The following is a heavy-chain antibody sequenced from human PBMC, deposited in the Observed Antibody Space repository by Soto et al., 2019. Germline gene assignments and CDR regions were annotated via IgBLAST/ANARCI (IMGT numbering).Heavy chain of an antibody. CDR1: GYTFTAYG. D-gene: IGHD3-22*01. J-gene: IGHJ4*02. V-gene: IGHV1-18*01. Sequence: GASVKVSCKTSGYTFTAYGLAWLRQAPGQRPEWMGWVSTNDDRTNYAQKFQGRVTMTTDRSTTTTSMELRSLGTDDTAVYYCARELNTESSAYYSFAFWGQGTLGTVSS. CDR3: ARELNTESSAYYSFAF. CDR2: VSTNDDRT.